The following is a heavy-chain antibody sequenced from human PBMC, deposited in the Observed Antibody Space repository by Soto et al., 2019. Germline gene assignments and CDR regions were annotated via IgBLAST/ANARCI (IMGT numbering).Heavy chain of an antibody. CDR1: EYRFSPYW. Sequence: GDSLKISCKGSEYRFSPYWIAWVRQMPGKGLEWMGIIYPGDSDTRYSPSFQGQVTISADKSISTAHLQWSSLKASDTAMYYCARQIRNYYAWSNKYSYCGLDGWGQGPTVTVPS. D-gene: IGHD1-7*01. V-gene: IGHV5-51*01. J-gene: IGHJ6*02. CDR2: IYPGDSDT. CDR3: ARQIRNYYAWSNKYSYCGLDG.